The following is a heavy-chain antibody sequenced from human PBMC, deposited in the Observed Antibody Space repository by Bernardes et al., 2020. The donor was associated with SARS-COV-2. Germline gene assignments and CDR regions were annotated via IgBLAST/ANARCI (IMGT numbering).Heavy chain of an antibody. Sequence: GGSLRLSCAASGFTFSSYAMHWVRQAPGKGLEWVAVISYDGSNKYYADSVKGRFTISRDNSKNTLYLQMNSLRAEDTAVYYCARVWDPVDTAMGIDYWGQGTLVTVSS. D-gene: IGHD5-18*01. CDR3: ARVWDPVDTAMGIDY. V-gene: IGHV3-30-3*01. J-gene: IGHJ4*02. CDR2: ISYDGSNK. CDR1: GFTFSSYA.